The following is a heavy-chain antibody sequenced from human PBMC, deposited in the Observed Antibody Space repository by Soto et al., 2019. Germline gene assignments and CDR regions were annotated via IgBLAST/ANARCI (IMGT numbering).Heavy chain of an antibody. V-gene: IGHV1-69*13. J-gene: IGHJ6*02. Sequence: GASVKVSCKASGGTFSSYAISWVRQAPGQGLEWMGGIIPIFGTANYAQKFQGRVTITADESTSTAYMELSSLRSEDTAVYYCARGGHSGSYGYYYYYGMDVWGQGTTVTVSS. CDR3: ARGGHSGSYGYYYYYGMDV. D-gene: IGHD1-26*01. CDR2: IIPIFGTA. CDR1: GGTFSSYA.